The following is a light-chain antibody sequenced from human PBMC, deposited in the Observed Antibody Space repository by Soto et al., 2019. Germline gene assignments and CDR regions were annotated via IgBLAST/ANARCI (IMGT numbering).Light chain of an antibody. V-gene: IGKV3-20*01. Sequence: EIVLTQSPATLSLSPGKRATLTCRASQTVRSSYLAWYQQKPGQPPRLLIYGASIRATGIPDRFSGSGSGTDSTLTISRLEPEDFAVYFCQQYDRSLRTFGQGTKVEIK. CDR1: QTVRSSY. CDR3: QQYDRSLRT. J-gene: IGKJ1*01. CDR2: GAS.